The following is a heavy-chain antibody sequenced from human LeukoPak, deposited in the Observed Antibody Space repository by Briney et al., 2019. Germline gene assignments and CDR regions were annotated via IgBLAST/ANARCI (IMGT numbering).Heavy chain of an antibody. CDR3: ARVGEYSYGLTFDY. CDR1: GFTFKSYG. D-gene: IGHD5-18*01. CDR2: ISNDGTNK. J-gene: IGHJ4*02. V-gene: IGHV3-30*03. Sequence: GGSLRLSCAASGFTFKSYGIHWVRQAPGKGLEWVAVISNDGTNKYYADSVRGRFTISRDNSRNTLYLQMNSLRAEDTAVYYCARVGEYSYGLTFDYWGQGTLVTVSS.